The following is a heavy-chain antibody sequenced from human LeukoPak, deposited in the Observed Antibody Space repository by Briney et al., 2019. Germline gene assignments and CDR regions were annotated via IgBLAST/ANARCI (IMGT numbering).Heavy chain of an antibody. Sequence: PGGSLRLSCAASGFTFSPYNMNWVRQAPGKGLEWVSSISSSSSYIYYADSVKGRFTISRDNAKNSLYLQMNSLRAEDTAVYYCARAASGTYLADSWGQGTLVTVSS. CDR2: ISSSSSYI. CDR3: ARAASGTYLADS. CDR1: GFTFSPYN. V-gene: IGHV3-21*06. J-gene: IGHJ4*02. D-gene: IGHD1-26*01.